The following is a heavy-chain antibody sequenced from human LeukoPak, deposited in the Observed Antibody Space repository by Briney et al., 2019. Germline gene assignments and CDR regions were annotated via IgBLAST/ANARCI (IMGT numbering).Heavy chain of an antibody. Sequence: GGSLRLSCAASGINFRASGMHWVRQAPGMGLEWVTFIQTDGSDKRYAASVAGRFTISRDDSKNTVYLHMNSLRPDDSALYYCAREGGTVVVGRFDCWGQGTLVTVSS. CDR2: IQTDGSDK. D-gene: IGHD2-2*01. V-gene: IGHV3-30*02. J-gene: IGHJ4*02. CDR3: AREGGTVVVGRFDC. CDR1: GINFRASG.